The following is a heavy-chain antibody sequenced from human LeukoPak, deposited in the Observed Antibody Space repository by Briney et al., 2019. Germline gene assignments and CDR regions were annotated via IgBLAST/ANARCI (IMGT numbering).Heavy chain of an antibody. V-gene: IGHV3-11*01. J-gene: IGHJ6*02. Sequence: PGGSLRLSCAASGFTFSDYYMSWLRQARGKGGEGVSYISSSGSTIYYADSGKGRFTISRDNAKTSLYLQINSLRAEDTAVYYCARDLFPNYYYGMDVWGQGTTVTVSS. CDR3: ARDLFPNYYYGMDV. CDR2: ISSSGSTI. CDR1: GFTFSDYY.